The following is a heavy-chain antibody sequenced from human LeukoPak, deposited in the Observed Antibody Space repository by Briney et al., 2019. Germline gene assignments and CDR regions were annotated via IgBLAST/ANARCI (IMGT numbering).Heavy chain of an antibody. J-gene: IGHJ3*02. CDR2: ISGSGGST. D-gene: IGHD6-19*01. CDR3: ASLGSSGWSSDAFDI. Sequence: GGSLRLSCAASGFTFSSYAMSWVRQAPGKGLEWVSAISGSGGSTYYADSVKGRFTISRDNSKNTLYLQMNSLRAEDTAVYYCASLGSSGWSSDAFDIWGQGTMVTVSS. V-gene: IGHV3-23*01. CDR1: GFTFSSYA.